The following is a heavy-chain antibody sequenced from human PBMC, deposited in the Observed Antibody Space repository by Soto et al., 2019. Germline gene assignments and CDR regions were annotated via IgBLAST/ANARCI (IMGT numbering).Heavy chain of an antibody. CDR2: IYYSGST. CDR3: AVVVPARFDY. Sequence: SETLSLTCTVSGGSISSGGYYWSWIRQHPGKGLEWIGYIYYSGSTYYNPSLKSRVTISVDTSKNQFSLKLSSVTAADTAVYYCAVVVPARFDYSGQGTLVTVSS. D-gene: IGHD2-2*01. CDR1: GGSISSGGYY. V-gene: IGHV4-31*03. J-gene: IGHJ4*02.